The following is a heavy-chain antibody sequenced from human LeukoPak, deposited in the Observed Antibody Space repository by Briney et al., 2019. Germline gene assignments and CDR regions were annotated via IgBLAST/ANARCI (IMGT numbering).Heavy chain of an antibody. CDR3: ARDPSTVTTRHLDY. Sequence: ASVKVSCKASGYTFTGYYMHWVRQAPGQGLEWMGWINLDSGDTNYAQTFQGRVTVTRDTSIRTVYLELSRLRSDDTAVYYCARDPSTVTTRHLDYWGQGTLVTVSS. V-gene: IGHV1-2*02. CDR1: GYTFTGYY. CDR2: INLDSGDT. D-gene: IGHD4-17*01. J-gene: IGHJ4*02.